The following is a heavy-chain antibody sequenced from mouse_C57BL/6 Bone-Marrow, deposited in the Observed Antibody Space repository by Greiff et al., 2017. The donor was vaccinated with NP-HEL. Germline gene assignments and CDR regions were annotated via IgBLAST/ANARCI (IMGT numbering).Heavy chain of an antibody. CDR2: INPSNGGT. CDR1: GYTFTSYW. D-gene: IGHD2-3*01. CDR3: TTGDGYYPYYFDY. Sequence: QVQLQQPGTELVKPGASVKLSCKASGYTFTSYWMHWVKQRPGQGLEWIGNINPSNGGTNYNEKFKSKATLTGDKSSSTAYMQLSSLTSEDSAVYYCTTGDGYYPYYFDYWGQGTTLTVSS. J-gene: IGHJ2*01. V-gene: IGHV1-53*01.